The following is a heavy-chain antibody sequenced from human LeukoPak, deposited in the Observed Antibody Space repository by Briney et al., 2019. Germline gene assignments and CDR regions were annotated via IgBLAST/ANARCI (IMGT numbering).Heavy chain of an antibody. CDR1: GGSISSYY. CDR3: ARDDDSSWHGMDV. Sequence: SETLSLTCTVSGGSISSYYWSWIRQPPGKGLEWIGYIYFFGSANFNPSLKSRVTISVDTSKNQFSLKLSSVTAADTAVYYCARDDDSSWHGMDVWGQGTTVTVSS. CDR2: IYFFGSA. V-gene: IGHV4-59*01. D-gene: IGHD6-13*01. J-gene: IGHJ6*02.